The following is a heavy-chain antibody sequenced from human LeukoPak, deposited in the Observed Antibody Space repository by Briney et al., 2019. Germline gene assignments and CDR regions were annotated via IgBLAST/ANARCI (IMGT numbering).Heavy chain of an antibody. D-gene: IGHD3-22*01. Sequence: VASVKVSCKASGYTFTSYGISWVRQAPGQGLEWMGWISAYNGNTNYAQKLQGRVTMTTDTSTSTAYMELRSLRSDDTAVYYCARLRTYDSSGYYSPPYLDYWGQGTLVTVSS. J-gene: IGHJ4*02. CDR3: ARLRTYDSSGYYSPPYLDY. V-gene: IGHV1-18*01. CDR2: ISAYNGNT. CDR1: GYTFTSYG.